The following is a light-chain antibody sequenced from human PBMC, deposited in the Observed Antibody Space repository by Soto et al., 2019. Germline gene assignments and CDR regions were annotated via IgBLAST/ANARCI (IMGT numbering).Light chain of an antibody. CDR1: QSISSW. J-gene: IGKJ4*02. CDR2: KAS. V-gene: IGKV1-5*03. Sequence: DIQMTQSPSTLSASVGDRVTITCRTSQSISSWLAWDQQKPGKAPKLLIYKASTLESGVTSRFSGRGSGTEFSLTINSLQPDDSATYDGQQYYSYALTFGGGTKVEIK. CDR3: QQYYSYALT.